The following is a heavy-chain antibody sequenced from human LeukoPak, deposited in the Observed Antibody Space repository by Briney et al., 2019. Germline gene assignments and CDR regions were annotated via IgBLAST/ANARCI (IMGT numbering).Heavy chain of an antibody. D-gene: IGHD1-26*01. CDR1: GGSISSYY. Sequence: SETLSLTCTVSGGSISSYYWSWIRQPPGKGLEWIGYIHYSGGTDYNPSLKSRVTISIDTSKNQLSLKLSSVTAADTAVYYCARHWYSGSYLWSGPYYYYGMDVWGQGTTVTVSS. CDR3: ARHWYSGSYLWSGPYYYYGMDV. CDR2: IHYSGGT. V-gene: IGHV4-59*08. J-gene: IGHJ6*02.